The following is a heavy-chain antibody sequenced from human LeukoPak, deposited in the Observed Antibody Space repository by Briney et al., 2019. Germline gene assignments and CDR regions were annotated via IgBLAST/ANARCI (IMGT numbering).Heavy chain of an antibody. CDR1: GFTFSSYW. D-gene: IGHD2-2*02. CDR2: IKQDGSEK. Sequence: GGSLRLSCAASGFTFSSYWMSWVRQAPGKGLECVANIKQDGSEKYYVDSVKGRFTIARDNANNSLYLQMNRLRAEGTDVYYCALDWEDIVGVPAAIRVRGQRTMVTDSS. J-gene: IGHJ3*01. CDR3: ALDWEDIVGVPAAIRV. V-gene: IGHV3-7*01.